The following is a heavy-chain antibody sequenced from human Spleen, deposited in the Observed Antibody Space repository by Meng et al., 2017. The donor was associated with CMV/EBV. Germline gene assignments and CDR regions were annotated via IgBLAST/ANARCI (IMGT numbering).Heavy chain of an antibody. CDR3: GGGYYNFDY. J-gene: IGHJ4*02. CDR2: TSYDGSMK. CDR1: GFTFSSYA. D-gene: IGHD3-3*01. V-gene: IGHV3-30*04. Sequence: GESLKISCAGSGFTFSSYAMHWVRQAPGKGLEWVALTSYDGSMKYYADSVKGRFTISRDNSKNTLYLQMNSLRAEDTAVYYCGGGYYNFDYWGQGTLVTVSS.